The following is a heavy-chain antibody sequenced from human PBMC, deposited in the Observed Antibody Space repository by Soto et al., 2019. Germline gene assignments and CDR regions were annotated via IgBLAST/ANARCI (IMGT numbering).Heavy chain of an antibody. V-gene: IGHV3-23*01. D-gene: IGHD3-3*01. CDR2: ISGSGGST. CDR1: GFTFSSYA. Sequence: GGSLRLSCAASGFTFSSYAMSWVRQAPGKGLEWVSAISGSGGSTYYADSVKGRFTISRDNSKNTLYLQMNSLRAEDTAVYYCAKVFLEWLLAPTLDYWGQGTLVTVSS. CDR3: AKVFLEWLLAPTLDY. J-gene: IGHJ4*02.